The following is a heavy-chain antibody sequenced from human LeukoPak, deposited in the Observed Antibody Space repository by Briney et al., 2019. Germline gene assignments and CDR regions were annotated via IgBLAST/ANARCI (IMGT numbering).Heavy chain of an antibody. Sequence: AGSLRLSCAASGFTFNNYAMNWVRQAPGKGLEWVSSISGGGETTYYADSAKGRFTISRDNSQNTLYLQMNSLRAEDTAVYYCARDYADYVRYFFFDYWGQGTLVTVSS. CDR2: ISGGGETT. CDR1: GFTFNNYA. CDR3: ARDYADYVRYFFFDY. J-gene: IGHJ4*02. V-gene: IGHV3-23*01. D-gene: IGHD4-17*01.